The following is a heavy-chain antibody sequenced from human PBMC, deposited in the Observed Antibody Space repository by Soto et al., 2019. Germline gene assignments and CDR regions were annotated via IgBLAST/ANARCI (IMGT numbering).Heavy chain of an antibody. CDR2: IIPIFGTA. CDR1: GGTFSSYA. CDR3: ARVEYCGGDCYSGGTDY. Sequence: QVQLVQSGAEVKKPGSSVKVSCKASGGTFSSYAISWVRQAPGQGLEWMGGIIPIFGTANYAQKFQGRVTITADKSTSTADMELSSLRSEDTAVYYCARVEYCGGDCYSGGTDYWGQGTLVTVSS. J-gene: IGHJ4*02. D-gene: IGHD2-21*02. V-gene: IGHV1-69*06.